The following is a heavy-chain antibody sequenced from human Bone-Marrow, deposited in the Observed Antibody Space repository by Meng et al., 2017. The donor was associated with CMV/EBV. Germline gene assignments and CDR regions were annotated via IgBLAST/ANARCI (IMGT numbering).Heavy chain of an antibody. J-gene: IGHJ6*02. CDR3: ARRLGDRENYYYGMDV. D-gene: IGHD3-16*01. CDR1: GGTFSNYA. Sequence: SVKVSCKASGGTFSNYAIGWVRQAPGQGLEWMGGINPIFGKANYAERVQGRVTITTDETTSTDYMELSSLRSEDTAVYYCARRLGDRENYYYGMDVWGQGTTVTVSS. V-gene: IGHV1-69*05. CDR2: INPIFGKA.